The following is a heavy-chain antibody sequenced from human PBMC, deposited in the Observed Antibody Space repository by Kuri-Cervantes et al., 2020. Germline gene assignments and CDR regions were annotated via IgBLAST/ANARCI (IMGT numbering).Heavy chain of an antibody. CDR2: INPNNGGT. D-gene: IGHD2-2*01. Sequence: ASVKVSCKASGYTFTGYYMNWVRQAPGQGLEWMGWINPNNGGTNYAKKFQGRVTMTRDTSVSTAYMELSSLRSDDTAVYYCARGPPEIVVVPAVSWGGYMDVWGKGTTVTVSS. CDR1: GYTFTGYY. V-gene: IGHV1-2*02. CDR3: ARGPPEIVVVPAVSWGGYMDV. J-gene: IGHJ6*03.